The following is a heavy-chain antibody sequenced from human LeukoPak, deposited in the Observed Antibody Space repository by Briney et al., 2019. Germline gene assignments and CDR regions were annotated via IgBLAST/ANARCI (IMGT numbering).Heavy chain of an antibody. J-gene: IGHJ4*02. V-gene: IGHV4-59*12. CDR1: GGSISSYY. Sequence: SKTLSLTCTVSGGSISSYYWSWIRQPPGKGLEWIGYIYYSGSTNYNPSLKSRVTISVDTSKNQFSLKLSSVTAADTAVYYCARGVLYSSGRVFRHWGQGTLVTVSS. D-gene: IGHD6-19*01. CDR3: ARGVLYSSGRVFRH. CDR2: IYYSGST.